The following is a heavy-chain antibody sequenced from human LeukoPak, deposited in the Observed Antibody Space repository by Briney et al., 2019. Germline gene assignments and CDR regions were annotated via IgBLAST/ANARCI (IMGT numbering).Heavy chain of an antibody. CDR3: ARVFEGYYYAMDV. D-gene: IGHD2-21*01. CDR1: GFTFSDYS. Sequence: GGSLRLSCAASGFTFSDYSMNWVRQAPGKGPEWVSSISSSSTYIYYADSVKGRFTISRDSAKNSLYLQMDSLRAEDTAVYYCARVFEGYYYAMDVWGQGTTDTVSS. V-gene: IGHV3-21*01. J-gene: IGHJ6*02. CDR2: ISSSSTYI.